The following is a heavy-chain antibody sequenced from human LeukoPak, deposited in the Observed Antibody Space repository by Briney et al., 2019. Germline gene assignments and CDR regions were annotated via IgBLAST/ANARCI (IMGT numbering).Heavy chain of an antibody. D-gene: IGHD3-9*01. CDR1: GFTFSDYY. CDR2: ISSSSSYT. J-gene: IGHJ4*02. V-gene: IGHV3-11*05. CDR3: ARGQLVIHYFDY. Sequence: PGGSLRLSCAASGFTFSDYYMSWVRQAPGKGLEWVSYISSSSSYTNYADSVKGRFTISRDNAKNSLYLQMNSLGAEDTAVYYCARGQLVIHYFDYWGQGTLVTVSS.